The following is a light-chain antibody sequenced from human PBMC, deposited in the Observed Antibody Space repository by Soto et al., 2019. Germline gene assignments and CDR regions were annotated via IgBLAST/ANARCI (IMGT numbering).Light chain of an antibody. CDR2: KAS. V-gene: IGKV1-5*03. Sequence: DIQMTQSPSTLCASIGDRVSITCRASQSVNSWLAWYQQKPGKAPKLMIYKASTLETGVPSRFSGSGSGTEFTLTINNLQPDDFATYYCQQYDGYSRTFGQGTKVDIK. J-gene: IGKJ1*01. CDR1: QSVNSW. CDR3: QQYDGYSRT.